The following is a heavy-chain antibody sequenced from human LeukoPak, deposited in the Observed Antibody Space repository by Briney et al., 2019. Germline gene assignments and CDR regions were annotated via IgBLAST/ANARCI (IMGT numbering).Heavy chain of an antibody. V-gene: IGHV4-4*02. J-gene: IGHJ4*02. CDR1: GGSITNSNW. Sequence: SETLSLTCAVSGGSITNSNWWSWVRQPPGKGLEWIGEIYHSGSTNYNPSLKSRVTMSVDKSKNQFYLNLTSVTAADTAVYYCAVLGESLDYWGQGSLVSASS. D-gene: IGHD3-10*01. CDR3: AVLGESLDY. CDR2: IYHSGST.